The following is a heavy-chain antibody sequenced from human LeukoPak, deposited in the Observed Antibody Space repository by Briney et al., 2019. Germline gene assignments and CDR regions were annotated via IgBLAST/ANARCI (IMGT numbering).Heavy chain of an antibody. J-gene: IGHJ5*02. CDR2: IYYSGST. CDR1: GGSISSSSYY. CDR3: ASLYSSGWYWFDP. Sequence: SETLSLTCTVSGGSISSSSYYWGWIRQPPGKGLEWIGSIYYSGSTYYNPSLKSRVTISVDTSKDQFSLKLSSVTAADTAVYYCASLYSSGWYWFDPWGQGTLVTVSS. V-gene: IGHV4-39*01. D-gene: IGHD6-19*01.